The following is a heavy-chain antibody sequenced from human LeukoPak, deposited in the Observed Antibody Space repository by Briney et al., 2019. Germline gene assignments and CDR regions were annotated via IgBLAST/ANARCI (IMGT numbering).Heavy chain of an antibody. D-gene: IGHD3-22*01. Sequence: AGGSLRLSCAASGFISSDYYMSWIRQAPGKGLEWVSYITSGNTIYYADSVKGRFTISRDNAKNSLYLQMNSLRAEDTAVYYCARRSDYYDSSGYYYVNYFDYWGQGTLVTVSS. CDR1: GFISSDYY. CDR2: ITSGNTI. V-gene: IGHV3-11*01. CDR3: ARRSDYYDSSGYYYVNYFDY. J-gene: IGHJ4*02.